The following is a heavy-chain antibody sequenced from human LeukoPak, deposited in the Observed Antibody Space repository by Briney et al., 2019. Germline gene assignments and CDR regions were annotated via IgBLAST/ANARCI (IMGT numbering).Heavy chain of an antibody. CDR3: AREYCSSTSCPEVDV. V-gene: IGHV4-59*01. D-gene: IGHD2-2*01. CDR1: GGSISSYY. CDR2: IYYSGST. Sequence: PWETLSLTCTVSGGSISSYYWSWIRQPPGKGLEWIGYIYYSGSTNYNPSLKSRVTISVDTSKNQFSLKLSSVTAADTAVYYCAREYCSSTSCPEVDVWGKGTTVTVSS. J-gene: IGHJ6*04.